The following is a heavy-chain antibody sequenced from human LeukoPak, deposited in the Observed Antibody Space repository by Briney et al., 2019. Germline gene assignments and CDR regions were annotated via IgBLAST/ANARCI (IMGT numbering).Heavy chain of an antibody. V-gene: IGHV1-69*05. D-gene: IGHD6-13*01. CDR1: GGTFSSYA. Sequence: ASVKVSCKASGGTFSSYAISWVRQAPGQGLEWMGRIIPIFGTANYAQKFRGRVTITTDESTSTAYMELSSLRSEDTAVYYCASSKQLGKVYYFDYWGQGTLVTVSS. CDR2: IIPIFGTA. J-gene: IGHJ4*02. CDR3: ASSKQLGKVYYFDY.